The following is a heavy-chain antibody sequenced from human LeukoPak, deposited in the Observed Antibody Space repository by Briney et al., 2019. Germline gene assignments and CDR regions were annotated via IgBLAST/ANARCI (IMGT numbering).Heavy chain of an antibody. CDR2: ISAYNGNT. J-gene: IGHJ5*02. Sequence: ASVKVSCKASGYTFTSYGISWVRQAPGQGLEWMGWISAYNGNTNYAQKLQGRVTMTTDTSTSTAYMELRSLRSDDTAVYYCARDRGSGWYVTIEGWFDPWGQETLVTVSS. V-gene: IGHV1-18*01. CDR1: GYTFTSYG. D-gene: IGHD6-19*01. CDR3: ARDRGSGWYVTIEGWFDP.